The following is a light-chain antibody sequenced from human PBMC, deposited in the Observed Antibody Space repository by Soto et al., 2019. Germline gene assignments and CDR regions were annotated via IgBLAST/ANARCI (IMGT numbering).Light chain of an antibody. CDR1: ESVSSN. CDR2: GAS. J-gene: IGKJ4*01. Sequence: EIVLTQSPATLSVYPGDRATLSCRASESVSSNVAWYQQKPGQTPRLLIYGASTRATGVPPRFSGSRSGTDFTLTISRLEPEDFAVYYCQQYYSIPLTFGGGTKVDIK. V-gene: IGKV3-15*01. CDR3: QQYYSIPLT.